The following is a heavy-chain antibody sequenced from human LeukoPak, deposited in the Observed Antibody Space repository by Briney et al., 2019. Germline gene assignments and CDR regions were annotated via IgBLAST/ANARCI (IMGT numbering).Heavy chain of an antibody. CDR1: GFTVSTYY. Sequence: GGSLRLSCAASGFTVSTYYMTWVRQAPGKGLECVSVIYSGGSTYYADSVKGQFTVSRDNSKNTLYLQMNSLRAEDTAMYYCARGLGYCTSTTCLLPSDYWGQGTLVTVSS. J-gene: IGHJ4*02. D-gene: IGHD2-2*01. CDR3: ARGLGYCTSTTCLLPSDY. V-gene: IGHV3-53*01. CDR2: IYSGGST.